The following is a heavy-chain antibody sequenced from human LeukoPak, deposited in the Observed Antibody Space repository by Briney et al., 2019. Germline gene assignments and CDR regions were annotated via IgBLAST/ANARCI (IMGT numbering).Heavy chain of an antibody. J-gene: IGHJ4*02. D-gene: IGHD4-17*01. CDR2: ISSSSSYI. V-gene: IGHV3-21*01. CDR3: ARDTATTDGKDY. CDR1: GFTFSSYS. Sequence: PGGSLRLSCAASGFTFSSYSMNWVRQAPGKGLEWVSSISSSSSYIYYADSVKGRFTISRDNAKNSLYLQMNSLRAEDTAVYYCARDTATTDGKDYWGQGTLVTVSS.